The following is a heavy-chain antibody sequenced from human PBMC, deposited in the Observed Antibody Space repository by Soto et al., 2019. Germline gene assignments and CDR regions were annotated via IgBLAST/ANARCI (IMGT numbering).Heavy chain of an antibody. V-gene: IGHV3-23*01. Sequence: EVHLLESGGALVQPGGSLTLSCAASGFSFSDYAMSWVRQAPGKGLEWVSSISRTGDSAYYADSVKGRFAISRDRSKNXVSLQRNSPRVEDTAVYYCAKGPDGSGYYHNWFDSWGQGTLITVSS. CDR2: ISRTGDSA. CDR3: AKGPDGSGYYHNWFDS. J-gene: IGHJ5*01. D-gene: IGHD3-22*01. CDR1: GFSFSDYA.